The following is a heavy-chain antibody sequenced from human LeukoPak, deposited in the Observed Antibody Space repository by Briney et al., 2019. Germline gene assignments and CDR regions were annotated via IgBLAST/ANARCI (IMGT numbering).Heavy chain of an antibody. CDR3: ARNYDFWSGYAREPRHYYFDY. Sequence: PGGSLRLSCAASGFTFSNYWMSWVSQAPEKGLEWVANIKQDGSEIYYVDSVKGRFTISRDNAKNTLYLQMNSLRAEDTAVYYCARNYDFWSGYAREPRHYYFDYWGQGALVTVSS. CDR2: IKQDGSEI. CDR1: GFTFSNYW. J-gene: IGHJ4*02. D-gene: IGHD3-3*01. V-gene: IGHV3-7*01.